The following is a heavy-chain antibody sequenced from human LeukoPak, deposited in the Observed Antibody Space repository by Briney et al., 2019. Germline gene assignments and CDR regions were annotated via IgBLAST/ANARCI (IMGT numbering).Heavy chain of an antibody. Sequence: GESLKISCKASGYRFPSYWITWVRQMPGKGLEWMGIIYPGDSDTRYSPSFQGQVTISADKSISTAYLQWSSLKASDTAMYYCARSIHYGGNSFDYWGQGTLVTVSS. V-gene: IGHV5-51*01. CDR3: ARSIHYGGNSFDY. D-gene: IGHD4-23*01. CDR2: IYPGDSDT. J-gene: IGHJ4*02. CDR1: GYRFPSYW.